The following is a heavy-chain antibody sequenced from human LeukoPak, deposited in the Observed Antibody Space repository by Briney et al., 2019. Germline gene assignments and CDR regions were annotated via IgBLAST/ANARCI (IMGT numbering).Heavy chain of an antibody. CDR2: ISSSSSTI. V-gene: IGHV3-48*04. CDR1: GFTFSSYS. J-gene: IGHJ4*02. D-gene: IGHD3-10*01. Sequence: GGSLRLSCAASGFTFSSYSMNWVRQAPGKGLEWVSYISSSSSTIYYADSVKGRFTISRDNAKNSLYLQMNSLRAEDTAVYYCAKDPGPYGSGYFDYWGQGTLVTVSS. CDR3: AKDPGPYGSGYFDY.